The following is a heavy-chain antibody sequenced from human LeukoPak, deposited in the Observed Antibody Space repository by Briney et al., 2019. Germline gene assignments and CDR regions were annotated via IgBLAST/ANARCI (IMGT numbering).Heavy chain of an antibody. CDR2: ISSSGSYI. J-gene: IGHJ6*02. V-gene: IGHV3-21*01. CDR3: ASGSITMVRGVIIPYGMDV. D-gene: IGHD3-10*01. CDR1: GFTFSSYS. Sequence: PGGSLRLSCAASGFTFSSYSMNWVRQAPGKGLEWVSSISSSGSYIYYADSVKGRFTISRDNAKNSLYLQMNSLRAEDTAVYYCASGSITMVRGVIIPYGMDVWGQGTTVTVSS.